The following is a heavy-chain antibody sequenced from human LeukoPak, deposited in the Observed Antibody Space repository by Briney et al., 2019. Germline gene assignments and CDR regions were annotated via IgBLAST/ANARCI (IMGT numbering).Heavy chain of an antibody. V-gene: IGHV4-34*01. CDR3: ARGKAIVVEPAAYDY. CDR2: INHSGST. J-gene: IGHJ4*02. CDR1: GGSFSGYY. Sequence: SETLSLTCAVYGGSFSGYYWSWIRQPPGKGLEWIGEINHSGSTNYNPSLKSRVTISVDTSKNQFSLKLSSVTAADTAVYYCARGKAIVVEPAAYDYWGQGTLVTVSS. D-gene: IGHD2-2*01.